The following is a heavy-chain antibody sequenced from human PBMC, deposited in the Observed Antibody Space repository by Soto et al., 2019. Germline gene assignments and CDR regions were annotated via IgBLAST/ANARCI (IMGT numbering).Heavy chain of an antibody. CDR3: ARDLEFRDGNISHLDY. Sequence: SVKVSCKASGGTFNTHAYNWVRQAPGQGLEWVGGIFPIFGTSNYAQKSQGRVTITADESTRTVYLELSSLRSEDTAVYYCARDLEFRDGNISHLDYWGQGTLVTVSS. CDR1: GGTFNTHA. D-gene: IGHD3-10*01. J-gene: IGHJ4*02. CDR2: IFPIFGTS. V-gene: IGHV1-69*13.